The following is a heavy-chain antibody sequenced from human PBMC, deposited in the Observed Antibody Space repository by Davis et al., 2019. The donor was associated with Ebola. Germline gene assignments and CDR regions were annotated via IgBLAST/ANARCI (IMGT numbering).Heavy chain of an antibody. D-gene: IGHD3-22*01. V-gene: IGHV1-3*01. J-gene: IGHJ4*02. Sequence: ASVKVSCKASGYTFTSYGISWVRQAPGQGLEWMGWINAGNGNTKYSQKFQGRVTITRDTSASTAYMELSSLRSEDTAVYYCARDIVYDSSGYYDDYWGQGTLVTVSS. CDR1: GYTFTSYG. CDR2: INAGNGNT. CDR3: ARDIVYDSSGYYDDY.